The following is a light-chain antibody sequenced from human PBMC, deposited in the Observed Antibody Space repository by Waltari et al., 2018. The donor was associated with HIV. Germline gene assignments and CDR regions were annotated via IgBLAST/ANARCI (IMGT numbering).Light chain of an antibody. CDR1: QSVSSTY. CDR3: QQRSNWPPALT. J-gene: IGKJ4*01. Sequence: EIVLTQSPATLSLSPGERATLSCRASQSVSSTYLAWYQQKPGQAPRLLIYHASKRATGIPARFSGSGSGTYFTLTISSLEPEDFAVYYCQQRSNWPPALTFGGGTTVEIK. V-gene: IGKV3-11*01. CDR2: HAS.